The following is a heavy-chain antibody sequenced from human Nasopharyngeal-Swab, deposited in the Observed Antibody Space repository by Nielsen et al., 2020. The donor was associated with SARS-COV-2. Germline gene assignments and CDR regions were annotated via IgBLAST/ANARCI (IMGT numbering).Heavy chain of an antibody. J-gene: IGHJ3*02. CDR3: AREARGYSGYETNNDAFDI. V-gene: IGHV1-46*01. D-gene: IGHD5-12*01. CDR1: GYTFTSYY. Sequence: ASVKVSCKASGYTFTSYYMHWVRQAPGQGLEWMGIINPSGGSTSYAQKFQGRVTMTRDTSTSTVYMELRSLRSDDTAVYYCAREARGYSGYETNNDAFDIWGQGTMVTVSS. CDR2: INPSGGST.